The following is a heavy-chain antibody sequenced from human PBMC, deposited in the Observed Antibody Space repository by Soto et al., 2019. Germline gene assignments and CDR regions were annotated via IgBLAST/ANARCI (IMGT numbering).Heavy chain of an antibody. Sequence: SETLSLTCTVSGGSISSSSYYWGWIRQPPGRGLEWIGNIYYSGSTDYNPSLKSRVTISVDMSKNQFSLKLSSVTAADTAVYYCATTTVKYSSSWYPYYYYGMDVWGQGTTVTVSS. CDR2: IYYSGST. J-gene: IGHJ6*02. CDR1: GGSISSSSYY. D-gene: IGHD6-13*01. CDR3: ATTTVKYSSSWYPYYYYGMDV. V-gene: IGHV4-39*01.